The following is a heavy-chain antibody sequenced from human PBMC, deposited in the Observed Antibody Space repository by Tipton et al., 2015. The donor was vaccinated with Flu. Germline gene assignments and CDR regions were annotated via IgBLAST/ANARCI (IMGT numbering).Heavy chain of an antibody. D-gene: IGHD1-1*01. Sequence: TLSLTCTVSGDSISTTIYYWGWVRQPPGKGLEWIGSIYYSGTTYYNPSLKSRVTTSVDSSKNEFSLTLASLTAADTAVCYCARDLWNDRRAYYYYGVDVWGQGTTVTVSS. CDR2: IYYSGTT. CDR1: GDSISTTIYY. CDR3: ARDLWNDRRAYYYYGVDV. V-gene: IGHV4-39*07. J-gene: IGHJ6*02.